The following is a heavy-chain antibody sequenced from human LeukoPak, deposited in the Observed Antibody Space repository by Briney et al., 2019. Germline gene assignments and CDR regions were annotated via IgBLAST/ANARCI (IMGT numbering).Heavy chain of an antibody. D-gene: IGHD6-19*01. CDR1: GYTFTSYG. Sequence: GASVKVSCKASGYTFTSYGISWARQAPGQGLEWMGWISAYNGNTNYAQKLQGRVTMTTDTSTSTAYMELRSLRSDDTAVYYCARDLRIAVAGSGSIGSFDYWGQGTLVTVSS. V-gene: IGHV1-18*01. J-gene: IGHJ4*02. CDR3: ARDLRIAVAGSGSIGSFDY. CDR2: ISAYNGNT.